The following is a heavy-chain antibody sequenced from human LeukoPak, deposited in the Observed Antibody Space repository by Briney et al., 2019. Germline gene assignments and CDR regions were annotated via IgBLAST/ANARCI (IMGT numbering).Heavy chain of an antibody. D-gene: IGHD2-2*01. V-gene: IGHV3-21*01. CDR3: ARVKIVVVPAAPNYYYGMDV. Sequence: GGSVRLSCAASGFTFSSYSMNWVRQAPGKGLEWVSSISSSSSYIYYADSVKGRFTISRDNAKNSLYLQMNSLRAEDTAVYYCARVKIVVVPAAPNYYYGMDVWGKGTTVTVSS. CDR2: ISSSSSYI. J-gene: IGHJ6*04. CDR1: GFTFSSYS.